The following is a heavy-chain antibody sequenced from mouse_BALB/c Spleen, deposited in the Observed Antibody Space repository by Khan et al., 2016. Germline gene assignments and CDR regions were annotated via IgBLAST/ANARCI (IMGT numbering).Heavy chain of an antibody. V-gene: IGHV3-1*02. Sequence: EVQLQESGPDLVKPSQSLSLTCTVAGYSITRGYTWHWIRQFPGNGLEWMGYIPYSGTPDYNPSLTSRISITRDTSKNRFFLQLNSVTTDDTATYYCATSDYRYDYAMDYWGQGTSVTVSS. D-gene: IGHD2-14*01. J-gene: IGHJ4*01. CDR2: IPYSGTP. CDR1: GYSITRGYT. CDR3: ATSDYRYDYAMDY.